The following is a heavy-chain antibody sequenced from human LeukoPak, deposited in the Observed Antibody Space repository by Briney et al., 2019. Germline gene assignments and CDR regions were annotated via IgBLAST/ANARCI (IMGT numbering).Heavy chain of an antibody. CDR1: GGSISSYY. CDR3: ARRSGYYDFWSGYPYDAFDI. D-gene: IGHD3-3*01. Sequence: SETLSLTCTVSGGSISSYYWGWIRQPPGKGLEWIGYIYTSGSTNYNPSLKSRVTISVDTSKNQFSLKLSSVTAADTAVYYCARRSGYYDFWSGYPYDAFDIWGQGTMVTVSS. V-gene: IGHV4-4*09. J-gene: IGHJ3*02. CDR2: IYTSGST.